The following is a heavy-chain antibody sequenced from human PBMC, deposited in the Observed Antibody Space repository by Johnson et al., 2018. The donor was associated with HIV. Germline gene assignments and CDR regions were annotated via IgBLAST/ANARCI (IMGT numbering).Heavy chain of an antibody. CDR1: GFKLYEYD. Sequence: VQLVESGGGLVKPGGSLRLSCVASGFKLYEYDVSWVRQVPGKGLEWVSGINWSGGGTAYADSVKGRFTVSSDNAKNSLYLQMNSLRAEDTAVYYCAREFRYSSSPAHYAFDIWGQGTMVTVSS. CDR2: INWSGGGT. V-gene: IGHV3-20*04. D-gene: IGHD6-6*01. CDR3: AREFRYSSSPAHYAFDI. J-gene: IGHJ3*02.